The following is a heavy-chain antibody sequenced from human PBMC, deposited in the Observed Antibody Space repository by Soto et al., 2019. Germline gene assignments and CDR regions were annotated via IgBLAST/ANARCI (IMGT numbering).Heavy chain of an antibody. CDR3: ARGDPLYYGSYPYWHYYGMDV. Sequence: GGSLGLSCAASGLILCSYDVHWARKAQEKGQERVTVITTTGDTYYAASVKGRFTISRENAENSLYLQMNSLRAEDAAVYYCARGDPLYYGSYPYWHYYGMDVWGRGTTVTVSS. CDR1: GLILCSYD. J-gene: IGHJ6*02. V-gene: IGHV3-13*04. CDR2: ITTTGDT. D-gene: IGHD3-3*01.